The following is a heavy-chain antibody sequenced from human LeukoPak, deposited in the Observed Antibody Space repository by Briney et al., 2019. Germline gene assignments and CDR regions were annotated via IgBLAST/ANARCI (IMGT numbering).Heavy chain of an antibody. CDR2: INPNSGGT. D-gene: IGHD3-3*01. J-gene: IGHJ4*02. CDR1: GYTFTVYY. Sequence: ASVKVSCKASGYTFTVYYMHWVRQAPGQGLEWMGRINPNSGGTNYAQKFQGRVTMTRDTSISTAYMELSRLRSDDTAVYYCARAYYDFWSDFDYWGQGTLVTVSS. V-gene: IGHV1-2*06. CDR3: ARAYYDFWSDFDY.